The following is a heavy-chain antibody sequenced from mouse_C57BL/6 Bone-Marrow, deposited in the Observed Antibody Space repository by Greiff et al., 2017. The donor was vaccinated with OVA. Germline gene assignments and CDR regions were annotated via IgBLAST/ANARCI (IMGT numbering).Heavy chain of an antibody. Sequence: EVQRVESGGDLVKPGGSLKLSCAASGFTFSSYGMSWVRQTPDKRLEWVATISSGGSYTYYPDSVKGRFTISRDNAKNTLYLQMSSLKSEDTAMYYCARLPITTVVVDYWGQGTTLTVSS. J-gene: IGHJ2*01. V-gene: IGHV5-6*01. CDR2: ISSGGSYT. CDR1: GFTFSSYG. D-gene: IGHD1-1*01. CDR3: ARLPITTVVVDY.